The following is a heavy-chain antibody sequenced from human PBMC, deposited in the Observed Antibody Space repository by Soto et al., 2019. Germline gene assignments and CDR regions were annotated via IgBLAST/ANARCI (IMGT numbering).Heavy chain of an antibody. CDR3: ASLDSSGWVIDY. D-gene: IGHD6-19*01. V-gene: IGHV4-31*03. CDR1: GGSISSGGYY. Sequence: QVQLQESGPGLVKPSQTLSLTCTVSGGSISSGGYYWSWIRQHPGKGLEWIGYIYYSGSTYYNPSLKSRVTISLDTSKNQFSLKMSSVTAADTAVYYCASLDSSGWVIDYWGQGTLVTVSS. CDR2: IYYSGST. J-gene: IGHJ4*02.